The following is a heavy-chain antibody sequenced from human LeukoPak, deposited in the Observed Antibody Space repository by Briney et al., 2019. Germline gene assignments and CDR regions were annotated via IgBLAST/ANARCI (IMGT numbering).Heavy chain of an antibody. CDR2: IYYSGST. Sequence: SETLSLTCTVSGGSISSYYWSWIRQPPGKGLEWIGYIYYSGSTNYNPSLKSRVTISVDTSKKQFSLRLSSVTAADTAVYYCARAEYSSSLVDYWGQGTLVTVSS. D-gene: IGHD6-6*01. J-gene: IGHJ4*02. CDR3: ARAEYSSSLVDY. V-gene: IGHV4-59*01. CDR1: GGSISSYY.